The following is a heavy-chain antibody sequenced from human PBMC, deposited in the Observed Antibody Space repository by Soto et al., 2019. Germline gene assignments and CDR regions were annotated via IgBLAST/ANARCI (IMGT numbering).Heavy chain of an antibody. D-gene: IGHD1-1*01. Sequence: SETLSLTCTVSDDSISSRGYYWAWIRQPPGKGLEWIGSMYYSGTTDYNPSLKSRVTISVDKSKNQFSLKLTSVTAADTAVYYCARDQLEGNWFDPWGQGTLVTVSS. CDR2: MYYSGTT. J-gene: IGHJ5*02. CDR3: ARDQLEGNWFDP. CDR1: DDSISSRGYY. V-gene: IGHV4-39*07.